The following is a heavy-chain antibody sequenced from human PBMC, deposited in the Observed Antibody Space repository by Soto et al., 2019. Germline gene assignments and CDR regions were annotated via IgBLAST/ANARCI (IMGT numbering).Heavy chain of an antibody. Sequence: QVQLVETGGGVVQPGRSLRLSCAASGFTFSSYGMHWVRQAPGKGLEWVAVISYDGSNKYYADSVKGRFTISRDNSKNTLYLQMKSLRAEDTAVYYCAKDLRVSMCCIDYWGQGTLVTVSS. D-gene: IGHD3-3*02. V-gene: IGHV3-30*18. CDR1: GFTFSSYG. CDR3: AKDLRVSMCCIDY. CDR2: ISYDGSNK. J-gene: IGHJ4*02.